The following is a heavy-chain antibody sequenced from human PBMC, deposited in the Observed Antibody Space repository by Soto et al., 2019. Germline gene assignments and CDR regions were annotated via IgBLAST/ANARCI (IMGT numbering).Heavy chain of an antibody. D-gene: IGHD2-8*02. CDR3: ARHEGWTGPDQ. Sequence: QVHLQESGPGLVKPSETLSLTCAVSGASIGSGGWWRWVRQPPGKGLEWIAEIFHDGNTNYSPSLKSRVTISVDKSQNQFSLNVYSVTAADTAVYYCARHEGWTGPDQWGHGTLVTVSS. V-gene: IGHV4-4*02. CDR1: GASIGSGGW. J-gene: IGHJ5*02. CDR2: IFHDGNT.